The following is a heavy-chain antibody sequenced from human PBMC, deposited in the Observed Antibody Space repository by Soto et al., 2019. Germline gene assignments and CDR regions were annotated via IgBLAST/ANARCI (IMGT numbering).Heavy chain of an antibody. Sequence: EVQLVDSGGGLVKPGGSLRLSCAASGFTFSSYSMNWVRQAPGKGLEWVSSISSSSSYIYYADSVKGRFTISRDNAKNSLYLQMNSLRAEDTAVYYCARARVVPAASQMDVWGKGTTVTVSS. CDR2: ISSSSSYI. V-gene: IGHV3-21*01. CDR1: GFTFSSYS. D-gene: IGHD2-2*01. J-gene: IGHJ6*04. CDR3: ARARVVPAASQMDV.